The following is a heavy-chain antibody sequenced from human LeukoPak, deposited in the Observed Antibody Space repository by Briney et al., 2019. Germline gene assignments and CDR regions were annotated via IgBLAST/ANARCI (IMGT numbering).Heavy chain of an antibody. CDR3: ARATAAGTAGDWFDP. J-gene: IGHJ5*02. Sequence: SQTLSLTCTVSGGSVSSGDYYWSWIRQPPGKGLEWIWYMYYNGSTYYNPSLKSRVTISVDTSKNQFSLKLSSVTAADTAVYYCARATAAGTAGDWFDPWGQGTLVTVSS. V-gene: IGHV4-30-4*01. CDR2: MYYNGST. D-gene: IGHD6-13*01. CDR1: GGSVSSGDYY.